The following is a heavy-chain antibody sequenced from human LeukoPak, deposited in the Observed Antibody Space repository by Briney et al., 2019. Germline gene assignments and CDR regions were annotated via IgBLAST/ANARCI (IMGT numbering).Heavy chain of an antibody. D-gene: IGHD3-22*01. J-gene: IGHJ3*02. CDR2: IYYSGST. Sequence: PSETLSLTCTVSGGSISSYYWSWIRQPPGKGLEWIGYIYYSGSTYYNPSLKSRVTISVDTSKNQFSLKLSSVTAADTAVYYCAVPYYYDSSGGDAFDIWGQGTMVTVSS. V-gene: IGHV4-59*08. CDR1: GGSISSYY. CDR3: AVPYYYDSSGGDAFDI.